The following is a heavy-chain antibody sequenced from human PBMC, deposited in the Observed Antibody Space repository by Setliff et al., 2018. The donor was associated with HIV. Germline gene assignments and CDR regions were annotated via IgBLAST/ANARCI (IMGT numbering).Heavy chain of an antibody. CDR3: ARHSLGNIGDYIRIGAIDI. CDR2: IYQSGTT. Sequence: PSETLSLTCAVSGFSISSGFFWGWVRQPPGKGLEWIGSIYQSGTTHYNPSLNSRVIISVDTSKNQFSLRLNSVTAADTAVYYCARHSLGNIGDYIRIGAIDIWGQGTMVTVSS. D-gene: IGHD4-17*01. CDR1: GFSISSGFF. V-gene: IGHV4-38-2*01. J-gene: IGHJ3*02.